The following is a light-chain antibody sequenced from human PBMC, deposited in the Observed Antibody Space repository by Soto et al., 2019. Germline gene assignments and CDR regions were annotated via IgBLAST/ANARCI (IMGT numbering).Light chain of an antibody. CDR2: GNS. J-gene: IGLJ2*01. Sequence: QSVLTQPPSVSGAPGQRVTISCTGSSSNIGAGYDVHWYQRLPGTAPKLLIYGNSNRPSGVPDRFSGSKSGISASLAITGLQADDEADYFCQSYDTMLSGPGVFGGGTKLTVL. V-gene: IGLV1-40*01. CDR1: SSNIGAGYD. CDR3: QSYDTMLSGPGV.